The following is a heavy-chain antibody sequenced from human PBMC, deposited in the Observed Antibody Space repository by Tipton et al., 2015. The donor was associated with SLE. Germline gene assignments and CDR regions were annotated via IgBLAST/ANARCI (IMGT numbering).Heavy chain of an antibody. V-gene: IGHV3-30*03. CDR1: GFTFSSYS. D-gene: IGHD3-3*01. CDR3: ATGYHDFWSPLHY. CDR2: ISHDGSND. J-gene: IGHJ4*02. Sequence: RSLRLSCAASGFTFSSYSMNWVRQAPGKGLEWVADISHDGSNDNYAPSVKGRFTISRDNSKNTLHLQMNSLRPEETAVYYCATGYHDFWSPLHYWGQGTLVTVSS.